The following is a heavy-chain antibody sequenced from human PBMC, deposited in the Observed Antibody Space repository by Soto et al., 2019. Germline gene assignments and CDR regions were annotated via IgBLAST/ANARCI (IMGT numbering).Heavy chain of an antibody. V-gene: IGHV1-18*01. CDR2: ISTDNGNT. Sequence: ASVKVSCKASGYTFTSSGISWVRQAPGQGLEWMGWISTDNGNTNYAQKFQGRVTITADESTSTAYMELSSLRSEDTAVYYCARDDRSFEPSYSSSSSFGMDVWGQGTTVTVSS. J-gene: IGHJ6*02. CDR3: ARDDRSFEPSYSSSSSFGMDV. CDR1: GYTFTSSG. D-gene: IGHD6-6*01.